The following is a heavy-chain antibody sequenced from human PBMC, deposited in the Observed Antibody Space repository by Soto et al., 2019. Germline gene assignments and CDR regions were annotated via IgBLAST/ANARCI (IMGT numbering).Heavy chain of an antibody. CDR1: GFTFSSHE. CDR3: VRRFDF. J-gene: IGHJ4*02. V-gene: IGHV3-48*03. CDR2: ISSGGSTI. Sequence: GGSLRLSCAASGFTFSSHEMNRVRQAPGKGLEWVAYISSGGSTISYADSVKGRFTISRDDAWNSLYLQMISLRAEDTAIYHCVRRFDFWGQGTLVTVSS.